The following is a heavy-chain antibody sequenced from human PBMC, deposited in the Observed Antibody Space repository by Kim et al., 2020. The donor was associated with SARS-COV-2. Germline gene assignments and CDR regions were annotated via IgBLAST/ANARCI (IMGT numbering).Heavy chain of an antibody. Sequence: ASVKVSCKASGYTFTSYYMHWVRQAPGQGLEWMGLINPSGGSTSYAQKFQGRVTMTRDTSTSTVYMELSSLRSEDTAVYYCARDNLGQYDILTGYFPANYWGQGTLVTVSS. CDR3: ARDNLGQYDILTGYFPANY. D-gene: IGHD3-9*01. CDR1: GYTFTSYY. J-gene: IGHJ4*02. CDR2: INPSGGST. V-gene: IGHV1-46*01.